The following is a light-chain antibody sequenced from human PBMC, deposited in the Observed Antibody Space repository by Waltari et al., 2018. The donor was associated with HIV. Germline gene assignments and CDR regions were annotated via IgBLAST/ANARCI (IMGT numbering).Light chain of an antibody. CDR2: RSD. V-gene: IGLV1-44*01. J-gene: IGLJ2*01. CDR3: ASWDDSLNGVI. Sequence: QSVLTQPPSASGTPGQRVTISCSGSGSNIGTRPVNWYQQLAGSAPKLLIYRSDLRPSGVPDRFSGSKSATSASLAISWLQSEYESTYYCASWDDSLNGVIFGGGTELTVL. CDR1: GSNIGTRP.